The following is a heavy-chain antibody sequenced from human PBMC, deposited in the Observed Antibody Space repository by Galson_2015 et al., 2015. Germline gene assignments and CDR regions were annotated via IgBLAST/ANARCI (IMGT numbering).Heavy chain of an antibody. CDR2: TWFDGTNK. Sequence: SLRLSCAASGFTFSSYGMHWVRQAPGKGLEWVAVTWFDGTNKHYTDSVKGRFTISRDNSKNTLYLQMNSLRAEDTAVYYCARGKVAAAPDYWGQGTLVTVSS. D-gene: IGHD2-2*01. CDR1: GFTFSSYG. J-gene: IGHJ4*02. V-gene: IGHV3-33*01. CDR3: ARGKVAAAPDY.